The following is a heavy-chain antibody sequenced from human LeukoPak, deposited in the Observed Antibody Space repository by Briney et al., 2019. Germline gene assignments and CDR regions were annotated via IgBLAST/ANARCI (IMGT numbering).Heavy chain of an antibody. V-gene: IGHV1-69*13. J-gene: IGHJ6*03. CDR2: IIPIFGTA. D-gene: IGHD2-2*02. CDR1: GGTFSSYA. CDR3: ARGDLVPAAIGALDYYYYYMDV. Sequence: ASVKVSCKASGGTFSSYAISWVRQAPGQGLEWMGGIIPIFGTANYAQKFQGRVTITADESTSTAYMELSSLRSEDTAVYYCARGDLVPAAIGALDYYYYYMDVWGKGTTVTVSS.